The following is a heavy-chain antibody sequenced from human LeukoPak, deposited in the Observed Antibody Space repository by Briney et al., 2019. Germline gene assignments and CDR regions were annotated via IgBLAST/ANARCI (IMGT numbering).Heavy chain of an antibody. Sequence: GGSLRLSCSASGFTFSSYDMFWVRQAPGKGLEYVSVISSNGGTTYYADSVKGRFTISRDNSKNTLYLQMTSLRPEDTAVYYCVKGGYSSGWFPYSFDYWGQGTLVTVSS. CDR2: ISSNGGTT. D-gene: IGHD6-19*01. CDR1: GFTFSSYD. V-gene: IGHV3-64D*09. J-gene: IGHJ4*02. CDR3: VKGGYSSGWFPYSFDY.